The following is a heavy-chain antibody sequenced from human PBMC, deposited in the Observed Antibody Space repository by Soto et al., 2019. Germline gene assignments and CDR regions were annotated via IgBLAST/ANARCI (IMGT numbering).Heavy chain of an antibody. D-gene: IGHD2-15*01. J-gene: IGHJ4*02. CDR2: IYPGDSDT. Sequence: GESLKISCKGSGYSFTSYWIGWVRQLPGKGLEWMGIIYPGDSDTRYSPSFQGQVTISADKSISTAYLQMNSLRPEDTAIYYCAKDRYCSGGDCSGGYDHWGQGTLVTVSS. V-gene: IGHV5-51*01. CDR3: AKDRYCSGGDCSGGYDH. CDR1: GYSFTSYW.